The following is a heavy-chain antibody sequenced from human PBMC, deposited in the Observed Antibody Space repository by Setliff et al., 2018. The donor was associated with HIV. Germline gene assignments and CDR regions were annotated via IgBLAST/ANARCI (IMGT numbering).Heavy chain of an antibody. CDR3: ARGRTGSGYYTAYYYYGMDV. D-gene: IGHD3-3*01. CDR1: GCSISSGGYY. Sequence: SETLSLTCTVSGCSISSGGYYWSWIRQHPGKGLEWIGYIYYSGSTYYNPSLKSRVTISVDTSRNQFSLELRSVTAADTAVYYCARGRTGSGYYTAYYYYGMDVWGQGTTVTVS. CDR2: IYYSGST. J-gene: IGHJ6*02. V-gene: IGHV4-31*03.